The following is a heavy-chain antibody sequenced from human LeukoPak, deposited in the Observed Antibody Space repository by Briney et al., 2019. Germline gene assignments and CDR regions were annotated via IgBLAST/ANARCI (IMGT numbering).Heavy chain of an antibody. V-gene: IGHV3-48*01. CDR1: GFTFSSYS. D-gene: IGHD6-19*01. CDR2: LSSSSSTI. J-gene: IGHJ6*04. CDR3: ARDYLSGADV. Sequence: PGGSLRLSCAASGFTFSSYSMNWVRQAPGKGLEGVSYLSSSSSTIYYADSVKGRFTIPRDNAKNSLYLQMNSLRAEDTAVYYCARDYLSGADVWGKGTTVTVSS.